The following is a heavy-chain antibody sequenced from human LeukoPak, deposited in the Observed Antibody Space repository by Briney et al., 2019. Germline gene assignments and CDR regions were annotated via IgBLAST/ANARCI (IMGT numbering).Heavy chain of an antibody. D-gene: IGHD6-6*01. CDR3: ARYSSSSPLYFDY. CDR2: IDRGGST. Sequence: SETLSLTCTVSGYSISSGFYWGWIRQPPVKGLEWIGSIDRGGSTYYNPFLKSRVTMSVDTSKNQFSLKLSSVTAADTAVYYCARYSSSSPLYFDYWGQGTLVTVSS. J-gene: IGHJ4*02. CDR1: GYSISSGFY. V-gene: IGHV4-38-2*02.